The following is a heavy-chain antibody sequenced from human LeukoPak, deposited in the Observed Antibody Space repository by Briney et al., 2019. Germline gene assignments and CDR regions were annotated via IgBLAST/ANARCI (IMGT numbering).Heavy chain of an antibody. J-gene: IGHJ4*02. Sequence: GESLKISCKGSRYSFTTYWIGWVRQMPGKGLEWMGIIYPGDSETKYSPSFQGQVTISADKSISTAYLQWSSLKASDTAIYCARDGSYTNREFDYWGQGTLVTVSS. CDR3: ARDGSYTNREFDY. D-gene: IGHD1-14*01. CDR1: RYSFTTYW. V-gene: IGHV5-51*01. CDR2: IYPGDSET.